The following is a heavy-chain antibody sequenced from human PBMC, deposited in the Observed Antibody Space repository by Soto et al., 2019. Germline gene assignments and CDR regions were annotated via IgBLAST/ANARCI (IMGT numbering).Heavy chain of an antibody. V-gene: IGHV3-48*01. Sequence: PGGSLILSCAASGFTFSSYSMNWVRQAPGKGLEWVSYISSSSSTIYYADSVKGRFTISRDNAKNSLYLQMNSLRAEDTAVYYWASPAGLKSGDSTDFFDIWAQGKMVPFPS. CDR2: ISSSSSTI. CDR3: ASPAGLKSGDSTDFFDI. D-gene: IGHD2-21*01. CDR1: GFTFSSYS. J-gene: IGHJ3*02.